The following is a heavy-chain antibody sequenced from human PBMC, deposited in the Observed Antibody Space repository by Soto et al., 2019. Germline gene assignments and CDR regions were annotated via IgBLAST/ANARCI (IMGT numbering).Heavy chain of an antibody. J-gene: IGHJ4*02. D-gene: IGHD5-18*01. CDR3: ARGTAMGTAFDY. Sequence: SETLSLTCTVSGGSISSGDYYWSWIRQPPGKGLEWIGYIYYSGSTYYNPSLKSRVTISVDTSRNQFSLKLSSVTAADTAVYYCARGTAMGTAFDYWGQGTLVTVSS. CDR1: GGSISSGDYY. V-gene: IGHV4-30-4*01. CDR2: IYYSGST.